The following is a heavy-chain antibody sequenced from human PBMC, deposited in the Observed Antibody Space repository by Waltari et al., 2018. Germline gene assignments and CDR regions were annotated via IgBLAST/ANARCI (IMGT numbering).Heavy chain of an antibody. D-gene: IGHD3-16*01. CDR3: AREFLGEPRHIDY. J-gene: IGHJ4*02. Sequence: KFQGRVTITRDTSASTAYMELSSLRSEDTAVYYCAREFLGEPRHIDYWGQGTLVTVSS. V-gene: IGHV1-3*01.